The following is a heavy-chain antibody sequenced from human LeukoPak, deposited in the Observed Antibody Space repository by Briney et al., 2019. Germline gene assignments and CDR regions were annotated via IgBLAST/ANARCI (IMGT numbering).Heavy chain of an antibody. CDR2: IGSSGSYI. Sequence: PGGSLRLSCEVSGFTFSSYHMNWVRQAPGKGLEWVSSIGSSGSYIYYADSLTGRFTISRDNSKNTLYLQMNSLRAEDTAVYYCAKDYGGNSDAFDIWGQGTMVTVSS. D-gene: IGHD4-23*01. J-gene: IGHJ3*02. CDR1: GFTFSSYH. V-gene: IGHV3-21*04. CDR3: AKDYGGNSDAFDI.